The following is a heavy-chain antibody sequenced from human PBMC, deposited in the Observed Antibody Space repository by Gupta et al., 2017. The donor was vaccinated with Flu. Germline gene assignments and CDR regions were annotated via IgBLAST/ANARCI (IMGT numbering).Heavy chain of an antibody. CDR1: GFTFSNYA. J-gene: IGHJ3*01. Sequence: EVQLLESGGGLVQPGGSLRLSCAASGFTFSNYAMNWVRQAPGKGLEWVSCISGSGSLTYHADSVRGRYTISRDNSKNTLYLEMDSLRAEDTAVFYCAKAGYSLIDTWGDALDVWGQGTMVTVSS. D-gene: IGHD3-16*01. CDR2: ISGSGSLT. CDR3: AKAGYSLIDTWGDALDV. V-gene: IGHV3-23*01.